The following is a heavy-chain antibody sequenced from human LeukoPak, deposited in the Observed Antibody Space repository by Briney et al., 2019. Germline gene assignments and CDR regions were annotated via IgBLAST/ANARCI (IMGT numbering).Heavy chain of an antibody. CDR1: GFTFSSYA. Sequence: GGSLRLSCAASGFTFSSYAMSWVRQAPGKGLEWVSAISGSGGSTYYADSVKGRFTISRDNSKSTLYLQMNSLRAEDTAVYYCAKGRGGWGIYSNSTSSGMKVWGQGPRSPSP. CDR2: ISGSGGST. V-gene: IGHV3-23*01. J-gene: IGHJ6*02. D-gene: IGHD3-10*01. CDR3: AKGRGGWGIYSNSTSSGMKV.